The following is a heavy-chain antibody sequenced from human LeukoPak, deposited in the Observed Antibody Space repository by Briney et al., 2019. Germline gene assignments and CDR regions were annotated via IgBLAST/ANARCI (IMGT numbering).Heavy chain of an antibody. CDR1: GGAIRSHY. J-gene: IGHJ4*02. Sequence: SETLSLTCTVSGGAIRSHYWNWIRQPAGKGLEWIGRIYSSGYTNDNPFLKSRITMSVDMSKNQFSLRLNPVTAADTAVYYCARGEHSVDSWGQGMLVTVSS. CDR2: IYSSGYT. CDR3: ARGEHSVDS. D-gene: IGHD1/OR15-1a*01. V-gene: IGHV4-4*07.